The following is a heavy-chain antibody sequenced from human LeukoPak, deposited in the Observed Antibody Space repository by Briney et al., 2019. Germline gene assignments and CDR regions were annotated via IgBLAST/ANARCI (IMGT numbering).Heavy chain of an antibody. J-gene: IGHJ4*02. CDR1: GLTFSSNE. CDR3: RTFIIARDY. D-gene: IGHD3-10*01. V-gene: IGHV3-48*03. Sequence: PGGSLRLSCAASGLTFSSNEVNWVRQAPGKGLEWVSKSTSSGDIYYADSVRGRFTVSRDNAKNSVYLQMNSLRAEDTAVYYCRTFIIARDYWGQGSLVTVSS. CDR2: KSTSSGDI.